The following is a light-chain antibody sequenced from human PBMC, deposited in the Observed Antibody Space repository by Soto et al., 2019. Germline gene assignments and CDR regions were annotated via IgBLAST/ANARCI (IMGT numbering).Light chain of an antibody. J-gene: IGKJ1*01. Sequence: EIVMTQSPASLSVSPGDRATLSCRASQNINYNLAWYQQKPGQAPRLLIYGASSRATGIPARFSGSGSGTEFTLSISSLQSEDFAVYYCHQYNNWPRTFGQGTKVDIK. V-gene: IGKV3-15*01. CDR1: QNINYN. CDR3: HQYNNWPRT. CDR2: GAS.